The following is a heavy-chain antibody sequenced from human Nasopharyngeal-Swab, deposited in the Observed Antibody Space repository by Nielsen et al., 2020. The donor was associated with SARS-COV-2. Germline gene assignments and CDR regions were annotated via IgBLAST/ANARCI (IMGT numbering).Heavy chain of an antibody. V-gene: IGHV3-30-3*01. CDR3: ARVTYYYGSGGNFDY. CDR2: ISYDESNK. J-gene: IGHJ4*02. Sequence: GESLKISCAASGFIFSSYAMHWVRQAPGKGLEWVAVISYDESNKYYADFVKGRFTISRDNSKNTLYLQMNSLRAEDTAVYYCARVTYYYGSGGNFDYWGQGTLVTVSS. CDR1: GFIFSSYA. D-gene: IGHD3-10*01.